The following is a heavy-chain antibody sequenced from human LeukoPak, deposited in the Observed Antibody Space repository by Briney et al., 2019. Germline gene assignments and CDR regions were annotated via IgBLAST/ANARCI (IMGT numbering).Heavy chain of an antibody. Sequence: SETLSLTCAVYGGSFSGYYWSWIRQPPVKGLEWIGEINHSGSTNYNPSLKSRVTISVDTSKNQFSLKLSSVTAADTAVYYCARGHRLLSSWGQGTLVTVSS. CDR3: ARGHRLLSS. CDR2: INHSGST. V-gene: IGHV4-34*01. J-gene: IGHJ4*02. D-gene: IGHD1-14*01. CDR1: GGSFSGYY.